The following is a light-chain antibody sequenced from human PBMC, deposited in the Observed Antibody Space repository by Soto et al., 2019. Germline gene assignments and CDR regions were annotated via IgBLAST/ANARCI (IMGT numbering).Light chain of an antibody. J-gene: IGLJ2*01. CDR1: SSDVGGSNF. CDR2: EVT. Sequence: QSVLTQPASVSGSPGQSITISCTGTSSDVGGSNFVSWYQQYPGKAPKLMIYEVTNRPSGVSNRFSGSKSGNTASLTISGLQAEDEADYYCASYTASSTHVVFGGGTKLTVL. V-gene: IGLV2-14*01. CDR3: ASYTASSTHVV.